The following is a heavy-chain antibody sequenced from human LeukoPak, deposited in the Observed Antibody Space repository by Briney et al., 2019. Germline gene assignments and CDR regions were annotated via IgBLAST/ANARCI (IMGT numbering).Heavy chain of an antibody. V-gene: IGHV1-2*02. J-gene: IGHJ4*02. Sequence: ASVKVSCKASGYTFTGYYMHWVRQAPGQGLEWMGWINPNSGGTNYAQKLQGRVTLTTDTSTSTAYMELRSLRSDDTAVYYCARGQYCTTTSCYKEDNYFDYWGQGTLVTVSS. D-gene: IGHD2-2*02. CDR1: GYTFTGYY. CDR3: ARGQYCTTTSCYKEDNYFDY. CDR2: INPNSGGT.